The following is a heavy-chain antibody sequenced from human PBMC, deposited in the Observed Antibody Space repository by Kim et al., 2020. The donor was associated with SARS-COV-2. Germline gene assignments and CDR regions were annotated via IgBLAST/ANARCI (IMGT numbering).Heavy chain of an antibody. CDR1: GDSISSSIW. J-gene: IGHJ5*01. D-gene: IGHD2-2*01. V-gene: IGHV4-4*02. Sequence: SETLSLICAVSGDSISSSIWWTWVRQSPGKGLEWIGEIAYDGSTNYNPSLKSRVTISVDKSQNQFSLRLNYVTAADTAMYYCATVLGGCSRTSCYLSSWG. CDR3: ATVLGGCSRTSCYLSS. CDR2: IAYDGST.